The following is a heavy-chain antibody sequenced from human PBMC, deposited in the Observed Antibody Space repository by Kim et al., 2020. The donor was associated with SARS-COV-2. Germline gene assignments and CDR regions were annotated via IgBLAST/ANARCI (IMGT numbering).Heavy chain of an antibody. J-gene: IGHJ2*01. CDR3: AREDSRIAVAGTGDRPGWYVDL. D-gene: IGHD6-19*01. V-gene: IGHV1-3*01. Sequence: ASVKVSCKASGYTFTSYAMHWVRQAPGQRLEWMGWINAGNGNTKYSQKFQGRVTITRDTSASTAYMELSSLRSEDTAVYYCAREDSRIAVAGTGDRPGWYVDLWGRGTLFPVSS. CDR2: INAGNGNT. CDR1: GYTFTSYA.